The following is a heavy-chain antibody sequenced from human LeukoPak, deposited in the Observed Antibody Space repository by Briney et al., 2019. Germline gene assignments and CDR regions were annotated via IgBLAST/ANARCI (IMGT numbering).Heavy chain of an antibody. Sequence: PGGSLRLSCAASGFTFSSYAMSWVRQAPGKGLEWVSAISGSGGSTYYADSVKGRFTISRDNTNNTLYLQMNSLRAEDTAEYYCANQHKDSRGYYSYYFDYWGQGTLVTVSS. CDR3: ANQHKDSRGYYSYYFDY. CDR2: ISGSGGST. CDR1: GFTFSSYA. J-gene: IGHJ4*02. D-gene: IGHD3-22*01. V-gene: IGHV3-23*01.